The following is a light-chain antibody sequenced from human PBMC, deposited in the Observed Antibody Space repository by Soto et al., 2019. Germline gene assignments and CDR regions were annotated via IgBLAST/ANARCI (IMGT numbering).Light chain of an antibody. CDR2: GAS. Sequence: EMGLTQFPGNLSLSPGERATLSCRASQSVTSSSLAWYQQKVGRAPRVLIYGASNRATGIPDRFSGSGSGTDFTLTITGLEPEDFAVYYCQQYGSSPRTFGQGTRLE. CDR1: QSVTSSS. J-gene: IGKJ5*01. CDR3: QQYGSSPRT. V-gene: IGKV3-20*01.